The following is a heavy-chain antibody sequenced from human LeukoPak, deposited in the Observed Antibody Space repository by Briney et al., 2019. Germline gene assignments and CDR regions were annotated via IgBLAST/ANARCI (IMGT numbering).Heavy chain of an antibody. CDR3: ARVRKSSPNKYYFDY. D-gene: IGHD1-26*01. Sequence: ASVKVSCKASGYTFTSYAMHWVRQAPGQRLERMRWMNPNSGNTGYAQKFQGRVTMTRNTSISTAYMELSSLRSEDTAVYYCARVRKSSPNKYYFDYWGQGTLVTVSS. CDR1: GYTFTSYA. CDR2: MNPNSGNT. V-gene: IGHV1-8*02. J-gene: IGHJ4*02.